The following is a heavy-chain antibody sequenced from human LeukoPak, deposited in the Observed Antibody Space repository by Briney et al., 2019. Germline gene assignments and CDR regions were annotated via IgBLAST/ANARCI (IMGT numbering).Heavy chain of an antibody. Sequence: GGSLRLSCAASGFTFSNYNMNGVRQAPGKGLEWVSYITSRSSSIYYADSVKGRFTISRDNAQNSLYLQMNSLRDEDTAVYYCARDSRFGKLLIPYFDYWGQGTLVTVSS. CDR1: GFTFSNYN. J-gene: IGHJ4*02. V-gene: IGHV3-48*02. D-gene: IGHD3-10*01. CDR2: ITSRSSSI. CDR3: ARDSRFGKLLIPYFDY.